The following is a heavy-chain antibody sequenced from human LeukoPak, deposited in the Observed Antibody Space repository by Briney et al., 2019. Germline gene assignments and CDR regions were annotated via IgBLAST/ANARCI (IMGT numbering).Heavy chain of an antibody. CDR2: IYYSGST. CDR3: ARGFSCSSTSCYYGVYYYYMDV. J-gene: IGHJ6*03. Sequence: SETLSLTCTVSGGSISSYYWSWIRQPPGKGLERIGYIYYSGSTNYNPSLKSRVTISVDTSKNQFSLKLSSVTAADTAVYYCARGFSCSSTSCYYGVYYYYMDVWGKGTTVTVSS. V-gene: IGHV4-59*01. CDR1: GGSISSYY. D-gene: IGHD2-2*01.